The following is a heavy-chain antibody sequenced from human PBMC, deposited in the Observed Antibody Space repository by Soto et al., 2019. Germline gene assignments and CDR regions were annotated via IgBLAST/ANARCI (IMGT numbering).Heavy chain of an antibody. CDR3: GTMPIVVEPAPMDV. V-gene: IGHV4-30-4*01. D-gene: IGHD2-2*01. J-gene: IGHJ6*02. CDR2: IYYSGST. CDR1: GDSISRCAYY. Sequence: PSETRSLTCTVCGDSISRCAYYWSWIRQPPGKGLEWIGYIYYSGSTSYNASLKSRTSISADPSNNQFSLKLHSLTAADTAVYFCGTMPIVVEPAPMDVWGPGTSVTVS.